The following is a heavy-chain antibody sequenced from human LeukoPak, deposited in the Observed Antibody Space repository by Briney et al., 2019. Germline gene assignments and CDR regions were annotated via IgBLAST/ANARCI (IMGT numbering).Heavy chain of an antibody. CDR2: DYPGDSDT. V-gene: IGHV5-51*07. J-gene: IGHJ4*02. CDR1: GYSFTNYW. CDR3: ARPSITYSSSWYGEFYFDY. Sequence: GESLKISCNASGYSFTNYWIGWVHQMPPKGLEWMGIDYPGDSDTKYSPSFQGQVTISADKSISTAYLQWSSLKASDTAMYYCARPSITYSSSWYGEFYFDYWGQGTLVTVSS. D-gene: IGHD6-13*01.